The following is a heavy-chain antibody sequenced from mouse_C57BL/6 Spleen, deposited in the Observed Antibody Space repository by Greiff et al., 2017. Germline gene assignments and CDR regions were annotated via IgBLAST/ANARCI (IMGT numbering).Heavy chain of an antibody. CDR3: ATKSIPIYYYGSSYVDYAMDY. J-gene: IGHJ4*01. Sequence: QVHVKQSGPGLVQPSQSLSITCTVSGFSLTSYGVHWVRQSPGKGLEWLGVIWRGGSTDYNAAFMSRLSITKDNSKSQVFFKMNSLQADDTAIYYCATKSIPIYYYGSSYVDYAMDYWGQGTSVTVSS. V-gene: IGHV2-5*01. CDR1: GFSLTSYG. CDR2: IWRGGST. D-gene: IGHD1-1*01.